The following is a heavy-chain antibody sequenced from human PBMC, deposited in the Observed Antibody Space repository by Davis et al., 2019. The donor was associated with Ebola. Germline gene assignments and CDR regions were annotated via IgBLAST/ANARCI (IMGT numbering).Heavy chain of an antibody. Sequence: GESLKISCKGSGYSFNSYWIAWVRQMPGKGLECMGIIYPGDSDTRYSPSFQGQVTISADKSITTAYLQWSSLKASDTAMYYCARPMTSRSAAAFDIWGQGTMVTVSS. CDR2: IYPGDSDT. CDR1: GYSFNSYW. J-gene: IGHJ3*02. V-gene: IGHV5-51*01. D-gene: IGHD3-3*01. CDR3: ARPMTSRSAAAFDI.